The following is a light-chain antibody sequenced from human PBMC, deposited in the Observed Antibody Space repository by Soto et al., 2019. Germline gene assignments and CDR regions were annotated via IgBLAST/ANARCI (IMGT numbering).Light chain of an antibody. CDR1: SFNIGSNF. CDR3: TTWDDTLSGRV. J-gene: IGLJ3*02. CDR2: SND. Sequence: QSVLTQPPSASGNPGQRITISCSGNSFNIGSNFVYWYQQLPGTAPKLLIYSNDQRPSGIPDRFSGSKSGTSASLAISGLGSEDEADYYCTTWDDTLSGRVFGGGTKLTVL. V-gene: IGLV1-47*02.